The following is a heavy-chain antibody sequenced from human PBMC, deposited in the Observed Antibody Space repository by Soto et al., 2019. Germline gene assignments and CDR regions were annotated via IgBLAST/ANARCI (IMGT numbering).Heavy chain of an antibody. D-gene: IGHD3-3*01. CDR3: ARDRPSAGVVWYYYYMDV. J-gene: IGHJ6*03. Sequence: ASVKVSYKASGYTFTSYCISWVRQAPGQGLEWMGWISAYNGNTNHAQKLQCRVTMTTDTSTSTAYMELRSRRSDDTAVYYCARDRPSAGVVWYYYYMDVWGKGTTVNASS. V-gene: IGHV1-18*01. CDR2: ISAYNGNT. CDR1: GYTFTSYC.